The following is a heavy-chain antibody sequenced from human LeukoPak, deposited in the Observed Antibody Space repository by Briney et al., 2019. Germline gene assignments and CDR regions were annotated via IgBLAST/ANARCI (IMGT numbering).Heavy chain of an antibody. Sequence: SQTLSLTCIVSGGSINSDGYYWSWIRQPPGKGLEWIGYIYHSGSPYYNPSLKSRVTISVDSSKNQFSLKLSSVTAADTAIYYCARRPRNDGSYGGPSGLDYWGQGTLVTVSS. CDR1: GGSINSDGYY. J-gene: IGHJ4*02. CDR3: ARRPRNDGSYGGPSGLDY. D-gene: IGHD3-10*01. V-gene: IGHV4-30-2*01. CDR2: IYHSGSP.